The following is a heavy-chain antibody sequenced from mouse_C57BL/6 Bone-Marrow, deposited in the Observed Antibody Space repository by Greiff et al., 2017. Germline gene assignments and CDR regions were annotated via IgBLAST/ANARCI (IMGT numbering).Heavy chain of an antibody. CDR2: IWGDGST. CDR1: GFSLTSYG. V-gene: IGHV2-3*01. D-gene: IGHD1-1*01. Sequence: QVQLKESGPGLVAPSQSLSITCTVSGFSLTSYGVSWVRQPPGKGLEWLGVIWGDGSTNYHSALISRLSISKDNSKSQVFLKLNSRQTDDTATYXCAKEGFITTVVAPGFAYWGQGTLVTVSA. CDR3: AKEGFITTVVAPGFAY. J-gene: IGHJ3*01.